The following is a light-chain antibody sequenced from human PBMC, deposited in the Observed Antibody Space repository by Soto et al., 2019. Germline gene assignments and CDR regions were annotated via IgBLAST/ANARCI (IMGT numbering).Light chain of an antibody. CDR3: AAWDDSLSGVV. CDR1: SSNIGSNY. J-gene: IGLJ3*02. V-gene: IGLV1-47*01. CDR2: RNN. Sequence: QSALTQPPSASGTPGQRVTISCSGSSSNIGSNYGYWYQQLPGTAPKLLIYRNNQGPSGVPDRFSGSKSGTSASLAISGLRSEDEADYYCAAWDDSLSGVVFGGGTKLTVL.